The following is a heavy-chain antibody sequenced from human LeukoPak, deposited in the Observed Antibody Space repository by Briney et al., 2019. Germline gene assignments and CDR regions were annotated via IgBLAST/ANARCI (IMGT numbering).Heavy chain of an antibody. V-gene: IGHV3-48*04. CDR1: GFTFSSYS. Sequence: GGSLRLSCAASGFTFSSYSMNWVRQAPGKGLEWVSYISSSSSTIYYADSVKGRFTISGDNAKNSLYLQMNSLRAEDTAVYYCARTFGYSSSSGSDYWGQGTLVTVSS. CDR2: ISSSSSTI. J-gene: IGHJ4*02. CDR3: ARTFGYSSSSGSDY. D-gene: IGHD6-6*01.